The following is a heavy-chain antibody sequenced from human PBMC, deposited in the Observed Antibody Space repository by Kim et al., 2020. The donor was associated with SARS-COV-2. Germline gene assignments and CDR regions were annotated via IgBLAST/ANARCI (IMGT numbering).Heavy chain of an antibody. Sequence: GGSLRLSCAASGFTVSSNYMSWVRQAPGKGLEWDSVMYSGGSTYYADSVKGRFTISRYNSKNTLYLQMKSLRAEDTAVYYCAREDTMVRGLNWGQGTLVTVSS. D-gene: IGHD3-10*01. CDR2: MYSGGST. J-gene: IGHJ4*02. V-gene: IGHV3-53*01. CDR1: GFTVSSNY. CDR3: AREDTMVRGLN.